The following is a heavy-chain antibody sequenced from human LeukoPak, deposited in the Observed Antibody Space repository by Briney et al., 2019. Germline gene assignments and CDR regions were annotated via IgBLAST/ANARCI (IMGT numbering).Heavy chain of an antibody. Sequence: GGSLRLSCAASGFTFSSYEMNWVRQAPGKGPEWVSYISSSGSTIYYADSVKGRFTISRDNAKNSLYLQMNSLRAEDTAVYYCAKDKGEGGKYYYGSEDYWGQGTLVTVSS. V-gene: IGHV3-48*03. CDR1: GFTFSSYE. D-gene: IGHD3-10*01. CDR2: ISSSGSTI. J-gene: IGHJ4*02. CDR3: AKDKGEGGKYYYGSEDY.